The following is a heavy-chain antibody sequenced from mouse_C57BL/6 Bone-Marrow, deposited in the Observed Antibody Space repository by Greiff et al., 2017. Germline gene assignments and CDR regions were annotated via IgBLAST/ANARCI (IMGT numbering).Heavy chain of an antibody. D-gene: IGHD2-5*01. V-gene: IGHV5-17*01. CDR3: ARGGYSNYGYFDY. CDR1: GFTFSDYG. CDR2: ISSGSSTI. Sequence: EVMLVESGGGLVKPGGSLKLSCAASGFTFSDYGMHWVRQAPEKGLEWVAYISSGSSTIYYADTVKGRFTISRDNAKNTLFLQMTSLRSEDTAMYYCARGGYSNYGYFDYWGQGTTLTVSS. J-gene: IGHJ2*01.